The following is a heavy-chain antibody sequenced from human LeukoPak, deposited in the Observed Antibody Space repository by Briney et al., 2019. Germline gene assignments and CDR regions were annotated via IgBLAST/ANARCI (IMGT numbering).Heavy chain of an antibody. D-gene: IGHD2-2*01. V-gene: IGHV3-74*01. Sequence: PGGSLRLSCAASGFTFSNYLMHWVRQAPGKGLVWVSRITSDGSSTHYADSVKGRFTISGDNTKNTLYLQMNSLTAEDTAVYYCVCQGYCTTSSCQPWGQGTLVTVSS. J-gene: IGHJ4*02. CDR1: GFTFSNYL. CDR3: VCQGYCTTSSCQP. CDR2: ITSDGSST.